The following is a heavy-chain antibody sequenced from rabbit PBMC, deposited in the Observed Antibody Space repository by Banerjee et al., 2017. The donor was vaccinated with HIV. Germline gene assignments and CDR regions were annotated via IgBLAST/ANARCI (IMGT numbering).Heavy chain of an antibody. V-gene: IGHV1S45*01. D-gene: IGHD6-1*01. CDR3: ARAQSGAISYGFNL. J-gene: IGHJ4*01. CDR2: INTSSGNI. CDR1: GFSFSNNYV. Sequence: QEQLVESGGGLVQPEGSLTLTCTASGFSFSNNYVVCWVRQAPGKGLEWIACINTSSGNIVYASWAKGRFTISKTSSTTVTLQMTSLTAADTATYFCARAQSGAISYGFNLWGQGTLVTVS.